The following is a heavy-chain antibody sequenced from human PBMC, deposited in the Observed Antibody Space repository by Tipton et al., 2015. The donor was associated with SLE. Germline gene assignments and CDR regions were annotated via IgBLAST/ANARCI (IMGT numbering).Heavy chain of an antibody. J-gene: IGHJ6*02. CDR1: GGSISSHY. CDR3: ARGVDTAMVYYYYGMDV. D-gene: IGHD5-18*01. V-gene: IGHV4-59*08. Sequence: TLSLTCTVSGGSISSHYWSWIRQPPGKGPEWIGYIYYSGSTNYNPSLKSRVTISVDTSKNQFSLKLSSVTAADTAVYYCARGVDTAMVYYYYGMDVWGQGTTVTVSS. CDR2: IYYSGST.